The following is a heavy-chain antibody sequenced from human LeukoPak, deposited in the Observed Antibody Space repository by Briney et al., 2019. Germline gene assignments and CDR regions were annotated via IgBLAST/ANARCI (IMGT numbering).Heavy chain of an antibody. CDR3: AREARGWYSYFDY. CDR2: ISSSSSYI. V-gene: IGHV3-21*01. Sequence: GTSLRLSCAASGFTFSSYAMSWVRQAPGKGLEWVSSISSSSSYIYYADSVKGRFTISRDNAKNSLYLQMNSLRAEDTAVYYCAREARGWYSYFDYWGQGTLVTVSS. CDR1: GFTFSSYA. D-gene: IGHD6-19*01. J-gene: IGHJ4*02.